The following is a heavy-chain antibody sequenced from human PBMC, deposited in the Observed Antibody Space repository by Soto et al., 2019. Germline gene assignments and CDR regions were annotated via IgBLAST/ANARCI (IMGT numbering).Heavy chain of an antibody. Sequence: AAVNGSWKASGYAITSDGSCWGRHTTKKGLEWMGCISAYNGNTNYAQKLQGRLTMTTDTSTSTAYMELRSLRSDDTAVYYCERAVGVDHVWFDPWGQGTLVTVSS. D-gene: IGHD3-3*01. J-gene: IGHJ5*02. CDR1: GYAITSDG. V-gene: IGHV1-18*01. CDR2: ISAYNGNT. CDR3: ERAVGVDHVWFDP.